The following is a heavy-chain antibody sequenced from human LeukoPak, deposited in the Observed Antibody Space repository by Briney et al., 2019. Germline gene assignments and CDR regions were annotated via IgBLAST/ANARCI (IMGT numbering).Heavy chain of an antibody. D-gene: IGHD2/OR15-2a*01. CDR2: ISSSGTYI. CDR3: ARTPSSENYFPWYFDL. CDR1: GFILSTYS. V-gene: IGHV3-21*01. J-gene: IGHJ2*01. Sequence: GGSLRLSCAASGFILSTYSLNWVRQAPGKGLEWVSSISSSGTYIYYADSMKGRFTISRGDAKNSLYLQMNSLRAEDTAVYYCARTPSSENYFPWYFDLWGRGTLVTVSS.